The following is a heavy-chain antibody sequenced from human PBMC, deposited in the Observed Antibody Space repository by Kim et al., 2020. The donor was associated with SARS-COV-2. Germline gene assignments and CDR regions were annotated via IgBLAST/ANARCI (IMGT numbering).Heavy chain of an antibody. CDR2: INWNGGST. Sequence: GGSLRLSCAASGFTFDDYGMSWVRQAPGKGLEWVSGINWNGGSTGYADSVKGRFTISRDNAKNSLYLQMNSLRAEDTALYHCARALRGGGSLNAFDIWGQGTMVTVSS. V-gene: IGHV3-20*01. J-gene: IGHJ3*02. D-gene: IGHD2-15*01. CDR3: ARALRGGGSLNAFDI. CDR1: GFTFDDYG.